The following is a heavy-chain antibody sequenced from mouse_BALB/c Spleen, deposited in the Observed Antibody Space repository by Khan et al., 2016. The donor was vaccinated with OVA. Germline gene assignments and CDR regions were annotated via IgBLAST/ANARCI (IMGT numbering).Heavy chain of an antibody. CDR3: TRGGGGNRFAY. V-gene: IGHV1S137*01. CDR1: GYTFTDFT. CDR2: ISTYYGHA. J-gene: IGHJ3*01. Sequence: VQLQESGAELVRPGVSVKISCKGSGYTFTDFTMHWVKQSQAMRLEWIGVISTYYGHATYNQKFKDKATMTVDKSSSTAYMELARLTSEDSAIYYCTRGGGGNRFAYWGQGTLVTVSA.